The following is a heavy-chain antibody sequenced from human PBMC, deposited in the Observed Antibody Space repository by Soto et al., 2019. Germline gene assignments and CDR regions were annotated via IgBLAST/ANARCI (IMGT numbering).Heavy chain of an antibody. D-gene: IGHD3-16*01. Sequence: GGSLRLSCAASGFTFSRYWMNWVRQAPGKGLEWVANIKQDGSEKYYVDSVKGRFTISRDNAKNSLYLQMNSLRAEDTAVYYCARDEGWGRQDYWGQGTLVTVSS. CDR2: IKQDGSEK. V-gene: IGHV3-7*04. CDR3: ARDEGWGRQDY. CDR1: GFTFSRYW. J-gene: IGHJ4*02.